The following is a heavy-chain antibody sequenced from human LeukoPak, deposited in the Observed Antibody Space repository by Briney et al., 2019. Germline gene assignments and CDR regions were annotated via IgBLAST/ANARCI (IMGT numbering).Heavy chain of an antibody. D-gene: IGHD3-22*01. CDR1: GFTVSSNY. CDR2: IYSGGST. Sequence: PGGSLRLSCAVSGFTVSSNYMSWVRQAPGKGLEWVSVIYSGGSTYYADSVKGRFTISRDNSKNTLYLQMNSLRAEDTAVYYCARVRRHYYDSSGYYYDYWGQGTLVTVSS. CDR3: ARVRRHYYDSSGYYYDY. J-gene: IGHJ4*02. V-gene: IGHV3-53*01.